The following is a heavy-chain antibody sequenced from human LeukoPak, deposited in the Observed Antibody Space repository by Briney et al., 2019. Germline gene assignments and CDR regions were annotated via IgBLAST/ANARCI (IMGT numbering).Heavy chain of an antibody. Sequence: EGSLRLSCATSGCTFISAWMTWVRQPPWRGLEGVGRSKIKTDVGTAHYAAPVKGRFTSSRDDSTNTLSLQMNSLKTEDTAVYYCITSRYPSSGGYYFDYWGQGTLVTVSS. J-gene: IGHJ4*02. CDR2: SKIKTDVGTA. V-gene: IGHV3-15*01. CDR3: ITSRYPSSGGYYFDY. D-gene: IGHD3-10*01. CDR1: GCTFISAW.